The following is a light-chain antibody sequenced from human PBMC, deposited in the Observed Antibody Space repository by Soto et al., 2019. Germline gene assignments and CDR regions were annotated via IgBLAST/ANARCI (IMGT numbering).Light chain of an antibody. J-gene: IGKJ4*01. CDR1: RSVLYSSNNKNY. CDR2: WAS. V-gene: IGKV4-1*01. CDR3: QQYYSTLALT. Sequence: DIVMTQSPDSLAVSLGERATINCKSSRSVLYSSNNKNYLAWYQQKPGQPPKLLIYWASTRESGAPDRFSGSGSRTDFTLTISSLQAEDVAVYYCQQYYSTLALTFGGGTKVDI.